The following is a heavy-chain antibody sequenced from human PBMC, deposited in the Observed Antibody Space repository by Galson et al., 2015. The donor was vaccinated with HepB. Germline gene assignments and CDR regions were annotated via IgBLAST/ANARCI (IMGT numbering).Heavy chain of an antibody. CDR1: GGTFSSYA. Sequence: SVKVSCKASGGTFSSYAISWVRQAPGQGLEWMGGIIPIFGTANYAQKFQGRVTITADESTSTAYMELSSLRSEDTAVYYCASCRGIAAAGTSDYYYGMDVWGQGTTVTVSS. D-gene: IGHD6-13*01. CDR2: IIPIFGTA. J-gene: IGHJ6*02. V-gene: IGHV1-69*13. CDR3: ASCRGIAAAGTSDYYYGMDV.